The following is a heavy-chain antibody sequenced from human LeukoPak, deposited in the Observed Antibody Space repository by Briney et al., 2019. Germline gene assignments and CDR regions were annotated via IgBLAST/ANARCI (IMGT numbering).Heavy chain of an antibody. CDR3: ARGCSSTACYYYYYGMDV. J-gene: IGHJ6*02. V-gene: IGHV4-61*05. CDR1: GGSISSSSYY. D-gene: IGHD6-13*01. Sequence: SETLSLTCTVSGGSISSSSYYWGWIRQPPGKELEGIGYIYYSGSTNSNPSLKSQVTISLDTSKNQFSLKLSSVTAADTAVYYCARGCSSTACYYYYYGMDVWGQGTTVTVSS. CDR2: IYYSGST.